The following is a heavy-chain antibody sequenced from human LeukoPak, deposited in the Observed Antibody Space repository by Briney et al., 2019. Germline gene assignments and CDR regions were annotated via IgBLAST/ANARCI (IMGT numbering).Heavy chain of an antibody. CDR2: IYTSGST. CDR3: ARDRPYYDFWSGYYFDY. CDR1: GGSISSYY. D-gene: IGHD3-3*01. V-gene: IGHV4-4*07. Sequence: SGTLSLTCTVSGGSISSYYWSWIRQPAGKGLEWIGRIYTSGSTNYNPSLKSRVTMSVDTSKNQFSLKLSSVTAADTAVYYCARDRPYYDFWSGYYFDYWGQGTLVTVSS. J-gene: IGHJ4*02.